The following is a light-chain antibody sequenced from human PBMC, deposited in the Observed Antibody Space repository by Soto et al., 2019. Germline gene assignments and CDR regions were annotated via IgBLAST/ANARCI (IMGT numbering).Light chain of an antibody. J-gene: IGKJ2*01. CDR1: QTVGMNY. CDR3: HQYAYAPLT. V-gene: IGKV3-20*01. CDR2: NAL. Sequence: EIVLTQSPGTLSLSPGERATLSCRASQTVGMNYLAWFQQKPGQAPKLLIYNALVRATGIPDRFSGSGSGTDFTLTISRLGPEDFAVYYCHQYAYAPLTFGQGTKLE.